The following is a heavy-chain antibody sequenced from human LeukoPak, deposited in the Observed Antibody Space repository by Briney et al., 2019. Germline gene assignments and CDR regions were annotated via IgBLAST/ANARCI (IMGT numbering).Heavy chain of an antibody. J-gene: IGHJ4*02. Sequence: PSETLSLTCAVYGGSFSGYYWSWIRQPPGKGLEWIGEINHSGSTNYNPSLKSRVTISVDTSKNQFSLKLSSVTAADTAVYYCARSPRGDIVVVPAATKYYFDYWGQGTLVTVSS. CDR1: GGSFSGYY. D-gene: IGHD2-2*01. CDR2: INHSGST. CDR3: ARSPRGDIVVVPAATKYYFDY. V-gene: IGHV4-34*01.